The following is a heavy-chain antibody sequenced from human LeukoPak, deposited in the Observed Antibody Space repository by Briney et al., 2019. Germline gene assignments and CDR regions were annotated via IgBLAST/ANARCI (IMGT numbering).Heavy chain of an antibody. CDR1: GYTFTSYD. CDR2: ISAYNGNT. V-gene: IGHV1-18*01. J-gene: IGHJ4*02. D-gene: IGHD6-13*01. Sequence: ASVKVSCEASGYTFTSYDISWVRQAPGQGLEWMGWISAYNGNTNYAQKLQGRVTMTTDTSTSTAYMELRSLRSDDTAVYYCARDRPGAAAGDYWGQGTLVTVSS. CDR3: ARDRPGAAAGDY.